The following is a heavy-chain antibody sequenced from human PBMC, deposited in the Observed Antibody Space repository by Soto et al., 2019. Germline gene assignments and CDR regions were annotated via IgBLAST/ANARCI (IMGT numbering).Heavy chain of an antibody. CDR1: GFTFSSYA. J-gene: IGHJ4*02. Sequence: PGGSLRLSCAASGFTFSSYAMSWVRQAPGKGLEWVSAISGSGGSTYYADSVKGRFTISRDNSKNTLYLQMNSLRAEDTAVYYCAKDPLRSGYGYFYYGDYVSFLDYWGQGTLVTVSS. CDR3: AKDPLRSGYGYFYYGDYVSFLDY. CDR2: ISGSGGST. V-gene: IGHV3-23*01. D-gene: IGHD4-17*01.